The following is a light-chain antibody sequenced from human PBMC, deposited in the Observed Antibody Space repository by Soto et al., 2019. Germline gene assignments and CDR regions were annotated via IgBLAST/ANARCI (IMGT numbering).Light chain of an antibody. CDR3: QQSYSTLGT. J-gene: IGKJ2*01. Sequence: DIQMTQSPSSLSASVGGRVTITCRASQSISSYLNWYQQKPGKAPKLLIYAASSLQSGVPSRFSGSGSGTDFTLTIGSLQPEDFATYYCQQSYSTLGTFGQGTKLEIK. CDR2: AAS. V-gene: IGKV1-39*01. CDR1: QSISSY.